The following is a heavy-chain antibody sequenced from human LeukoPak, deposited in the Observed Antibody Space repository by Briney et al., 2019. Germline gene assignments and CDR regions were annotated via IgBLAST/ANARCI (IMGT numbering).Heavy chain of an antibody. CDR3: ARGTIFGVAPLVSYMDV. CDR1: GGTFSSYA. J-gene: IGHJ6*03. V-gene: IGHV1-8*03. CDR2: MNPNSGNT. Sequence: ASVKVSCKASGGTFSSYAINWVRQATGQGLEWMGWMNPNSGNTGYAQKFQGRVTITRNTSISTAYMELSSLRSEDTAVYYCARGTIFGVAPLVSYMDVWGKGTTVTVSS. D-gene: IGHD3-3*01.